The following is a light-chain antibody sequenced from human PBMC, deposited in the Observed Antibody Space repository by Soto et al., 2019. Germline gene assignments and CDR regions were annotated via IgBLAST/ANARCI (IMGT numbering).Light chain of an antibody. CDR2: WAS. V-gene: IGKV4-1*01. Sequence: DIVMTQSPDSLAVSLGERATINCKSSQSVLYSSNNKNYLAWYQQKPGQPPKLLIYWASTRESGVPDRFSGSGSGTDFTLTICSLQAEDVAVYYCQQYYSTPQSCGQGPKLEIK. CDR3: QQYYSTPQS. CDR1: QSVLYSSNNKNY. J-gene: IGKJ2*01.